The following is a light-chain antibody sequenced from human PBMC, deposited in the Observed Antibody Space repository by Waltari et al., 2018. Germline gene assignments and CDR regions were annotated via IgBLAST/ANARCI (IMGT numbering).Light chain of an antibody. V-gene: IGKV3-20*01. CDR2: CTS. J-gene: IGKJ4*01. CDR3: QQYDGLVLT. Sequence: EIVLTQSPGTLSLSPGERATPSCRASQSVTSISFSWYQHKPGQAPRLLIYCTSNRATGIPDRFSGSGFGTDFTLTISRLEPEDFAVYYCQQYDGLVLTFGGGTKVEI. CDR1: QSVTSIS.